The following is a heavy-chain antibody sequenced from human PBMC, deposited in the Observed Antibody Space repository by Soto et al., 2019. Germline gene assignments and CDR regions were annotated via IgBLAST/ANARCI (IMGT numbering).Heavy chain of an antibody. CDR1: GFTFSSYA. Sequence: GGSLRLSCAASGFTFSSYAMSWVRQAPGKGLEWVSAISGSGGSTYYADSVKGRFTISRDNSKNTLYLQMNSLRAEDTAVYYCAKQERLEWLFHHGDYYYMDVWGKGTTVTVSS. V-gene: IGHV3-23*01. CDR2: ISGSGGST. CDR3: AKQERLEWLFHHGDYYYMDV. D-gene: IGHD3-3*01. J-gene: IGHJ6*03.